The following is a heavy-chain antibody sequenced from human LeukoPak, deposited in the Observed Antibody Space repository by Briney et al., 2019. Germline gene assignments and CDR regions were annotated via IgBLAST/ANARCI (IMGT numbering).Heavy chain of an antibody. V-gene: IGHV4-39*01. Sequence: SETLSLTCTVSGGSVSSYEYYWGWIRQPPGKGLEWIGNTYYTGSTYYNPSLRSRVTMSVDTSKNQFSLKMSSVTAADTAVYYCARLSKGRYFDYIFDHWGRGTVVTVSS. CDR1: GGSVSSYEYY. D-gene: IGHD3-9*01. J-gene: IGHJ4*02. CDR3: ARLSKGRYFDYIFDH. CDR2: TYYTGST.